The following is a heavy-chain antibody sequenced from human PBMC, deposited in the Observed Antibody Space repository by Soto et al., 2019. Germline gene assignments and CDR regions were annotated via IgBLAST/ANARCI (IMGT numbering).Heavy chain of an antibody. D-gene: IGHD6-6*01. J-gene: IGHJ3*02. V-gene: IGHV5-51*01. Sequence: GLEWIGVINPRDSDVKYSPPFEGQVTSSADKSINTAFLQWRSLKASDTAMYYWARPEYTQDVWYHTYDIWGQGTMVTVSS. CDR2: INPRDSDV. CDR3: ARPEYTQDVWYHTYDI.